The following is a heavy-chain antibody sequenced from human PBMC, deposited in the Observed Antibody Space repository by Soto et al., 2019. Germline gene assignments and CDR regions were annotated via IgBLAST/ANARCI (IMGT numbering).Heavy chain of an antibody. CDR3: ARARDTAMVHFDY. V-gene: IGHV1-69*02. Sequence: QVQLVQSGAEVKKPGSSVKVSYKASGGTFSSYTISWVRQAPGQGLEWMGRIIPILGIANYAQKFQGRVTITADKSTSTAYMELSSLRSEDTAVYYCARARDTAMVHFDYWGQGTLVTVSS. D-gene: IGHD5-18*01. CDR2: IIPILGIA. CDR1: GGTFSSYT. J-gene: IGHJ4*02.